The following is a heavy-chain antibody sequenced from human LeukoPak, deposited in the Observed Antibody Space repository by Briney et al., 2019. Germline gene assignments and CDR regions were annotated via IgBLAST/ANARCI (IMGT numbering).Heavy chain of an antibody. CDR2: INPNSGGT. Sequence: ASVKVSCKASGYTFTSYYMHWVRQAPGQGGEGMGRINPNSGGTNYAQKFQGTVTMTRHTSISTAYMELSRLRSDDTAVYYCARVEGSGSYDYWGQGTLVTVSS. J-gene: IGHJ4*02. CDR3: ARVEGSGSYDY. V-gene: IGHV1-2*06. D-gene: IGHD1-26*01. CDR1: GYTFTSYY.